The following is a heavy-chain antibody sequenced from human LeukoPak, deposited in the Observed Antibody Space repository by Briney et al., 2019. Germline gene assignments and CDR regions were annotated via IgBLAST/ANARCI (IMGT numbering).Heavy chain of an antibody. Sequence: KPSETLSLTCAVYGGSFSGYYWSWIRQPPGKGLEWIGEINHSGSTNYNPSLKSRVTISVDTSKNQFSLKLSSVTAADTAVYYCARDLFWSGYLDYWGQGTLVTVSS. J-gene: IGHJ4*02. CDR2: INHSGST. CDR1: GGSFSGYY. V-gene: IGHV4-34*01. CDR3: ARDLFWSGYLDY. D-gene: IGHD3-3*01.